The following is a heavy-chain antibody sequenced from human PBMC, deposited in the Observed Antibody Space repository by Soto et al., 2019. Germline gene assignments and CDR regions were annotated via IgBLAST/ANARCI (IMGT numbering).Heavy chain of an antibody. CDR2: INPSGGST. Sequence: GASVKVSCKASGYTFTSYYMHWVRQAPGQELEWMGIINPSGGSTSYAQKFQGRVTMTRDTSTSTVYMELSSLRSEDTAVYYCARDESPLWFGELFSEPYSYYGMDVWGQGTMLTVFS. D-gene: IGHD3-10*01. CDR1: GYTFTSYY. J-gene: IGHJ6*02. V-gene: IGHV1-46*01. CDR3: ARDESPLWFGELFSEPYSYYGMDV.